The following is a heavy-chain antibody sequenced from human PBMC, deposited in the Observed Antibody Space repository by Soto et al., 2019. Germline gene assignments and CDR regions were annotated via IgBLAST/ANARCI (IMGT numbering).Heavy chain of an antibody. Sequence: EVQLVESGGGLVKPGGSLRLSCAASGFTFSNAWMNWVRQAPGKGLEWVGCIKSKTDGGTTDYAAPVKGRFTISRDDSKNTLYLQMNSLKTEDTAVYYCTTIADDSSGYYLENYYYYYGMDVWGQGTTVTVSS. V-gene: IGHV3-15*07. CDR3: TTIADDSSGYYLENYYYYYGMDV. J-gene: IGHJ6*02. CDR1: GFTFSNAW. D-gene: IGHD3-22*01. CDR2: IKSKTDGGTT.